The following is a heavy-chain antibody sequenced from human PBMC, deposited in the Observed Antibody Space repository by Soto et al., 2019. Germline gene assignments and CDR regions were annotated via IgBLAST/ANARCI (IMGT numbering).Heavy chain of an antibody. D-gene: IGHD6-19*01. CDR2: ISYDGSNK. Sequence: GSLRLSCAASGFTFSSYGMHWVRQAPGQGLEWVAVISYDGSNKYYADSVKVRFTISRDNSKNTLYLQMNSLRAEDTAVYYCAKDRYSSGWQPTINCYYYYGMDVWGQGTTVTVSS. CDR3: AKDRYSSGWQPTINCYYYYGMDV. V-gene: IGHV3-30*18. J-gene: IGHJ6*02. CDR1: GFTFSSYG.